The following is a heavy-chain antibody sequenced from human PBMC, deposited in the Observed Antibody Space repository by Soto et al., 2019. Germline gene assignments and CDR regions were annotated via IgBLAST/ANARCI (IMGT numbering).Heavy chain of an antibody. CDR1: GGTFSSYA. CDR3: ARARYSGYDVFY. CDR2: IIPIFGTA. J-gene: IGHJ4*02. D-gene: IGHD5-12*01. V-gene: IGHV1-69*13. Sequence: GASVKVSCKASGGTFSSYAISWVRQAPGQGLEWMGGIIPIFGTANYAQKFQGRVTITADESTSTAYMELSSLRSEDTAVYYCARARYSGYDVFYWGQGTLVTVSS.